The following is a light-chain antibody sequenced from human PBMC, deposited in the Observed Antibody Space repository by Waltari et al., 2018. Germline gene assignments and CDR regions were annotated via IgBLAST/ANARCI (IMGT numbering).Light chain of an antibody. V-gene: IGKV1-5*03. J-gene: IGKJ1*01. Sequence: DIQMTQSPSTLSASVGDRVTITCRASQSISSWLAWYQQKPGKAPKLLIYKASSLESGVPSRFSSSGSGTELTLTISSLQPDDFATYYCQQYNSYSTFGQGTKVEIK. CDR2: KAS. CDR3: QQYNSYST. CDR1: QSISSW.